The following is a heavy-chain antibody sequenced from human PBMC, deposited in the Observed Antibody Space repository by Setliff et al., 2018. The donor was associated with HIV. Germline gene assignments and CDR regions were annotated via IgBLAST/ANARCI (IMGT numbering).Heavy chain of an antibody. CDR3: ARDSVAAAVTGGMDV. Sequence: SETLSLTCTVSGGSISSYYWSRIRQPPGKGLEWIGYIYYSGSTNYNPSLKSRVTISVDTSKNQFSLKLSSVTAADTAVYYCARDSVAAAVTGGMDVWGQGTTVTVSS. CDR1: GGSISSYY. J-gene: IGHJ6*02. D-gene: IGHD6-13*01. V-gene: IGHV4-59*01. CDR2: IYYSGST.